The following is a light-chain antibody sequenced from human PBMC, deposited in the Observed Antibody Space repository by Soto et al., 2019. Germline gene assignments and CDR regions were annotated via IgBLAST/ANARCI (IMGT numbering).Light chain of an antibody. CDR2: GAS. V-gene: IGKV3-20*01. CDR1: QSVRSTS. J-gene: IGKJ5*01. Sequence: DIVLTQSPGTLSLSPGEGATLSCRASQSVRSTSLAWYQQKPGQAPRLLMYGASSRATGIPDKFSGGGSGTDFTLTISRLEPEDFAVYYCQHYGSSPPITFGQGTRLEIK. CDR3: QHYGSSPPIT.